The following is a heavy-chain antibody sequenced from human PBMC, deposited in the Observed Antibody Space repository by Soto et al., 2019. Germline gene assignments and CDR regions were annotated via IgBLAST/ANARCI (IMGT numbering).Heavy chain of an antibody. D-gene: IGHD5-18*01. CDR3: ARCGYNYGQTMGYYFDY. J-gene: IGHJ4*02. CDR2: IFYIGST. CDR1: GDSISSYY. Sequence: SETLSLTCTVSGDSISSYYWSWIRQSPGKGLEWIGYIFYIGSTNYNPPFQSRVTISVDTSKNQFSLKLTSVTAADTAVYYCARCGYNYGQTMGYYFDYWGQGTLLTVSS. V-gene: IGHV4-59*01.